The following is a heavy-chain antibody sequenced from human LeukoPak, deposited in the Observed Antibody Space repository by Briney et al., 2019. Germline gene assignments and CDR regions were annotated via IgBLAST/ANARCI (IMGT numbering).Heavy chain of an antibody. J-gene: IGHJ4*02. V-gene: IGHV7-4-1*02. CDR2: INTNTGNP. D-gene: IGHD5-12*01. Sequence: ASVKVSCKASGYTLTSYAMNWVRQAPGQGLEWMGWINTNTGNPTYAQGFTGRFVFSLDTSVSTAYLQISSLKAEGTAVYYCARVEATTGIDYWGQGTLVTVSS. CDR3: ARVEATTGIDY. CDR1: GYTLTSYA.